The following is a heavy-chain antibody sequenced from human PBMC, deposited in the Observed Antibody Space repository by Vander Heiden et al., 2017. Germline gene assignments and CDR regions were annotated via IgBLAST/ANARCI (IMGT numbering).Heavy chain of an antibody. Sequence: EVQAVVTRGGLCKPGGARRPSGAPSGVPVSSNVMSWVRQAPGKGLEWVSLIYADGTTRFADSVKGRFTISRDNSRNTVYLQMNSLRVEDTAVYYCATITSTCGGIIANWYFDLWGRGTLVTVSS. J-gene: IGHJ2*01. CDR3: ATITSTCGGIIANWYFDL. V-gene: IGHV3-53*02. D-gene: IGHD3-16*01. CDR2: IYADGTT. CDR1: GVPVSSNV.